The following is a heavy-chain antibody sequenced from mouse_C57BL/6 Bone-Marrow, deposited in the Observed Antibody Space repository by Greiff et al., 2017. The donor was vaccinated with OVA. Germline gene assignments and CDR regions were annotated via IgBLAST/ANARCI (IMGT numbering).Heavy chain of an antibody. Sequence: EVQVVESGPELVKPGASVKISCKASGYSFTGYYMNWVKQSPEKSLEWIGEINPSTGGTTYNQKFKAKATLTVDKSSSTAYMQLKSLTSEDSAVYYCARRGRRRGYYYAMDYWGQGTSVTVSS. CDR1: GYSFTGYY. CDR3: ARRGRRRGYYYAMDY. J-gene: IGHJ4*01. D-gene: IGHD2-12*01. CDR2: INPSTGGT. V-gene: IGHV1-42*01.